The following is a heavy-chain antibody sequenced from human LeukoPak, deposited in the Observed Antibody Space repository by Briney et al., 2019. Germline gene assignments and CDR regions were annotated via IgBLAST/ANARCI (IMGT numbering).Heavy chain of an antibody. CDR3: ASTVALGYYYGMDV. CDR2: ISAYNGNT. D-gene: IGHD4-23*01. V-gene: IGHV1-18*01. J-gene: IGHJ6*02. CDR1: GYTFTSYG. Sequence: GASVKVSCKASGYTFTSYGISWVRQAPGQGLEWMGWISAYNGNTNYAQKLQGRVTMTTDTSTSTAYLELRSLRSNDTAVYYCASTVALGYYYGMDVWGQGTTVTVSS.